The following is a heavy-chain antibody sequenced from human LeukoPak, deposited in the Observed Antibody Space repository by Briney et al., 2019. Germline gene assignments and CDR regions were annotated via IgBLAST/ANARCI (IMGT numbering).Heavy chain of an antibody. V-gene: IGHV1-2*02. Sequence: GASVTVSCKASGYTFTGYYMHWVRQAPGQGLEWMGWINPNSGGTNYAQKFQGRVTMTRDTSISTAYMELSRLRSDDTAVYYCARDGAAVAGPFGWFDPWGQGTLVTVSS. J-gene: IGHJ5*02. D-gene: IGHD6-19*01. CDR3: ARDGAAVAGPFGWFDP. CDR2: INPNSGGT. CDR1: GYTFTGYY.